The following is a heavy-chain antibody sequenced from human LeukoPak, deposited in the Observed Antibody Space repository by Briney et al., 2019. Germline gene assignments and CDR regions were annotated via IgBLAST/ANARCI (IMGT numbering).Heavy chain of an antibody. CDR3: ARALSGYSYGYAY. D-gene: IGHD5-18*01. Sequence: ASETLSLTCTVSGGSISSYYWSWIRQPPGKGLEWIGYIYYSGSTNYNPSLKSRVTISVDTSKNQFSLKLSSVTAADTAVYYCARALSGYSYGYAYWGQGTLVTVSS. V-gene: IGHV4-59*08. CDR2: IYYSGST. J-gene: IGHJ4*02. CDR1: GGSISSYY.